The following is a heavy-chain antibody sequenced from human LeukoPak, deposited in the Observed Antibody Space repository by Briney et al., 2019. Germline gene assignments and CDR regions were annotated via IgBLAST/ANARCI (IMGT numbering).Heavy chain of an antibody. CDR3: ARQEGGIVGPY. CDR2: IYTGGST. D-gene: IGHD1-26*01. J-gene: IGHJ4*02. CDR1: GGSINSYF. V-gene: IGHV4-4*07. Sequence: SETLSLTCTVSGGSINSYFWTWIRQPAGKGLEWIGRIYTGGSTNYNPSLKSRVTMSVDTSKDQFSLKLSSVTAADTAVYYCARQEGGIVGPYWGQGTLVTVSS.